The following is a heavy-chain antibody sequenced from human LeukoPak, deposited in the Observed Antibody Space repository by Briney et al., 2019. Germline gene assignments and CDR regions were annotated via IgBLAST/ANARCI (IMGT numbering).Heavy chain of an antibody. J-gene: IGHJ4*02. Sequence: PSETLSLTCTVSGGSISDYHWSWIRQPAGKGLDWIGRIINSGGTNYNPSLKSRVTITVDKSKNQFSLKLSSVTAADTAVYYCGTSEVGSTTCDYWGQGTLVTVSS. D-gene: IGHD1-26*01. V-gene: IGHV4-4*07. CDR1: GGSISDYH. CDR2: IINSGGT. CDR3: GTSEVGSTTCDY.